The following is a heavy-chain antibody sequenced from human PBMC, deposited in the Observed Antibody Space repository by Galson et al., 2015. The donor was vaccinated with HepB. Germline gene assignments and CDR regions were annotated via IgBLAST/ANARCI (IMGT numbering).Heavy chain of an antibody. V-gene: IGHV3-33*01. CDR1: GFTFSSYG. Sequence: SLRLSCAASGFTFSSYGMHWVRQAPGKGLEWVAVIWYDGSNKYYADSVKGRFTISRDNSKNTLYLQMNSLRAEDTAVYYCARSPRLDYMDVWGKGTTVTVSS. J-gene: IGHJ6*03. CDR2: IWYDGSNK. CDR3: ARSPRLDYMDV.